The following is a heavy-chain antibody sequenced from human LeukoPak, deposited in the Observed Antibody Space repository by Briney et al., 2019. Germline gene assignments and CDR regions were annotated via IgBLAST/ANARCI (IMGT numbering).Heavy chain of an antibody. CDR3: AKDKGTMVRGVIPNRYWYFDL. CDR1: GFTFDDYA. Sequence: GGSLRLSCAASGFTFDDYAMHWVRQAPGKGLEWVSGISWNSGSIGYADSVKGRFTISRDNAKNSLYLQMNSLRAEDTALYYCAKDKGTMVRGVIPNRYWYFDLWGRSTLVTVSS. V-gene: IGHV3-9*01. D-gene: IGHD3-10*01. CDR2: ISWNSGSI. J-gene: IGHJ2*01.